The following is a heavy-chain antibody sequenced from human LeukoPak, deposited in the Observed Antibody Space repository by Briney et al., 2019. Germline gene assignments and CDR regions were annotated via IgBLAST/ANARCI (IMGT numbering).Heavy chain of an antibody. D-gene: IGHD6-19*01. CDR2: VNSDGSST. CDR1: GFTFSSYW. J-gene: IGHJ4*02. V-gene: IGHV3-74*01. Sequence: GGSLRLSCAASGFTFSSYWMHWVRQAPGKGLVWVSRVNSDGSSTTYAASVKGRFTISRDNAKNTLHLQMNSLRAEDTAVYYRARSSAQDRSGWDGLEFWGPGTPVNVLS. CDR3: ARSSAQDRSGWDGLEF.